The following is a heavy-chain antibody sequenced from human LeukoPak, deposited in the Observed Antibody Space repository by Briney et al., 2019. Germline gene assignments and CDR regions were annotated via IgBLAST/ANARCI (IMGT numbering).Heavy chain of an antibody. CDR3: ARDGSSGYYNYYYMDV. CDR1: GYSFTSYW. D-gene: IGHD3-22*01. V-gene: IGHV1-2*02. CDR2: INPNSGGT. Sequence: GESLKISCKGSGYSFTSYWIGWVRQAPGQGLEWMGWINPNSGGTNYAQKFQGRVTMTRDTSISTAYMELSRLRSDDTAVYYCARDGSSGYYNYYYMDVWGKGTTVTVSS. J-gene: IGHJ6*03.